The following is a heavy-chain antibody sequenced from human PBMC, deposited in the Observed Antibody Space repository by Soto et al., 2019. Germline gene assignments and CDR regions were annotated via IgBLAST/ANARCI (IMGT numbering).Heavy chain of an antibody. CDR3: AAGEFYDFWSGYPYFDY. V-gene: IGHV1-58*02. CDR2: IVVGSGNT. D-gene: IGHD3-3*01. Sequence: SVKVSCKASGFTFTSSAMQWVRQARGQRLEWIGWIVVGSGNTNYAQKFQERVTITRDMSTSTAYMELSSLRSEDTSVYYCAAGEFYDFWSGYPYFDYWGQGTLVTVSS. J-gene: IGHJ4*02. CDR1: GFTFTSSA.